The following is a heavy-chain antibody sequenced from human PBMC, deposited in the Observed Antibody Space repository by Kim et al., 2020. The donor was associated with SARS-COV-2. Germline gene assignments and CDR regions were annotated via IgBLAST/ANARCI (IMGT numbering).Heavy chain of an antibody. V-gene: IGHV4-59*08. D-gene: IGHD6-19*01. CDR3: ARPSSGWAFDY. J-gene: IGHJ4*02. CDR1: GGSISSYY. CDR2: IYYSGST. Sequence: SETLSLTCTVSGGSISSYYWSWIRQPPGKGLEWIGYIYYSGSTNYNPSLKSRVTISVDTSKNQFSLKLSSVTAADTAVYYCARPSSGWAFDYWGQGTLVTVSS.